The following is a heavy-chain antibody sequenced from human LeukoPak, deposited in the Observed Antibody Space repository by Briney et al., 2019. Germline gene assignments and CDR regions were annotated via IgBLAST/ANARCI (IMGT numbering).Heavy chain of an antibody. Sequence: SETLSLTCAVYAGSFSNYYWSWIRQPPGKGLEWIGEIYHSGSTNYNPSLKSRVTISVDTSKNQFSLKLSSVTAADTAMYYCARGSFDYGDYQIFYYWGQGTLVTVSS. CDR3: ARGSFDYGDYQIFYY. CDR1: AGSFSNYY. V-gene: IGHV4-34*01. J-gene: IGHJ4*02. D-gene: IGHD4-17*01. CDR2: IYHSGST.